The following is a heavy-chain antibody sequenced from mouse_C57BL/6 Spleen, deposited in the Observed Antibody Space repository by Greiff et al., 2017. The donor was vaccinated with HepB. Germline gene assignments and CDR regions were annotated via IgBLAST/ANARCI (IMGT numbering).Heavy chain of an antibody. D-gene: IGHD3-2*02. CDR2: IYPGGGYT. J-gene: IGHJ2*01. CDR1: GYTFTNYW. V-gene: IGHV1-63*01. CDR3: ARSAAAQAFDY. Sequence: QVQLQQSGAELVRPGTSVKMSCKASGYTFTNYWIGWAKQRPGHGLEWIGDIYPGGGYTNYNGKFKGKATLTADKSSSTAYMQFSSLTSEDSAIYYCARSAAAQAFDYWGQGTTLTVSS.